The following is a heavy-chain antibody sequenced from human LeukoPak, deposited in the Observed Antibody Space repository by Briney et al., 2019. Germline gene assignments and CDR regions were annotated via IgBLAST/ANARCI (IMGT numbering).Heavy chain of an antibody. CDR2: ISSSGSTI. Sequence: LGGSLRLSCAASGFTFSSYEMNWVRQAPGKGLEWVSYISSSGSTIYYADSVKGRFTISRDNAKNSLYLQMNSLRAEDTAVYYCARGGEWFSAGGVFDYWGQGTLVTVSS. V-gene: IGHV3-48*03. CDR1: GFTFSSYE. D-gene: IGHD2-8*01. J-gene: IGHJ4*02. CDR3: ARGGEWFSAGGVFDY.